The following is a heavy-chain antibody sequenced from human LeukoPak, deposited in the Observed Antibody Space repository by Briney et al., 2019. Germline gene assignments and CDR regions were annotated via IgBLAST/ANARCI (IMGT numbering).Heavy chain of an antibody. J-gene: IGHJ5*02. CDR1: GYSFNRHG. CDR3: ARQKLPRFLEWLLPQYNWFDP. CDR2: ISAYNGNT. D-gene: IGHD3-3*01. V-gene: IGHV1-18*01. Sequence: AAEKVSCQASGYSFNRHGISWVRQAPGQGREWMGWISAYNGNTNYAQKLQGRVTMTTDTSTSTAYMELRSLRSDDTAVYYCARQKLPRFLEWLLPQYNWFDPWGEGTLVTVSS.